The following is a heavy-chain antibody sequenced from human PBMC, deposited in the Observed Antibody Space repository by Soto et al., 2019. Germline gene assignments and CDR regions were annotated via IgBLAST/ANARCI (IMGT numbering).Heavy chain of an antibody. CDR2: ISSSGSTI. CDR3: ARVVGRTNGVCPNWFDP. CDR1: GFTFSDYY. V-gene: IGHV3-11*01. D-gene: IGHD2-8*01. Sequence: PGGSLRLSCAASGFTFSDYYMSWIRQAPGKWLEWVSYISSSGSTIYYADSVKGRFTISRDNAKNSLYLQMNSLRAEDTAVYYCARVVGRTNGVCPNWFDPWGQGXLVTVYS. J-gene: IGHJ5*02.